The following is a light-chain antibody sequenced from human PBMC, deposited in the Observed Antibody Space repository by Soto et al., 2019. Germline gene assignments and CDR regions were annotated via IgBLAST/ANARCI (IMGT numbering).Light chain of an antibody. Sequence: QSVLTQPPSASGSPGQSVAISCTGTSSDVGGSNYVSWYQHHPGKAPKHIIYDVTQRPSGVPDRFSGSKSGNTASLTVSGLQAEDEADYYCSSYAGSNNPVVFGGGTKLTVL. CDR2: DVT. CDR1: SSDVGGSNY. J-gene: IGLJ2*01. V-gene: IGLV2-8*01. CDR3: SSYAGSNNPVV.